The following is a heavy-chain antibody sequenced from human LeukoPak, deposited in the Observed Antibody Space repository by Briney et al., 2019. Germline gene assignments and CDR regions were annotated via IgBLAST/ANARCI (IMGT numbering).Heavy chain of an antibody. D-gene: IGHD2-2*01. CDR1: GVSVSDGRYY. V-gene: IGHV4-31*03. CDR3: ATPYCSSISCLDVFNV. J-gene: IGHJ3*01. Sequence: PSGTLSLTCNVSGVSVSDGRYYWTWIRQHPGKGLEWIGYKYYSGSAEYNPSLKSRLTISIDTSKNQFSLQLSSVTAADTATYYCATPYCSSISCLDVFNVWGPGTRVIVSS. CDR2: KYYSGSA.